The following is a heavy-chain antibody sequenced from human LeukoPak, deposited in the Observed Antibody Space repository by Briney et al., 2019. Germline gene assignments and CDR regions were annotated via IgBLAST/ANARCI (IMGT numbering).Heavy chain of an antibody. Sequence: SQTLSLTCTVSGGSISSGGYYWSWIRQHPGKGLEWIGYIYYSGSTYYNPSLKSRVTISVDTSKNQFSLKLSSVTAADTAVYYCASRPYSGGYYTDGFDIWGQGTMVTVSS. V-gene: IGHV4-31*03. CDR3: ASRPYSGGYYTDGFDI. CDR1: GGSISSGGYY. J-gene: IGHJ3*02. D-gene: IGHD3-22*01. CDR2: IYYSGST.